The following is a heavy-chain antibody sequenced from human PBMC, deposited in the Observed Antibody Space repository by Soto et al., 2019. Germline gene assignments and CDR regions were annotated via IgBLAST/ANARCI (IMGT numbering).Heavy chain of an antibody. V-gene: IGHV1-3*01. CDR3: ARNYHGLGV. Sequence: QAQLVQSGAEVKKPGASVKVSCKASGYTFTIYEIYWVRQAPGKKLEWMGWINVGNGNTKYSQKFQGRATITRDTSASTAYMELSAMTFEDTAVYYCARNYHGLGVWGKATTVTVST. J-gene: IGHJ6*04. CDR2: INVGNGNT. CDR1: GYTFTIYE. D-gene: IGHD3-10*01.